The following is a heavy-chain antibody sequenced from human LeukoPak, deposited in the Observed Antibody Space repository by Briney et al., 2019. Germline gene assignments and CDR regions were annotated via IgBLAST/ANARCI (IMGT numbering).Heavy chain of an antibody. CDR2: ISVYTGNT. D-gene: IGHD3-16*01. CDR3: ATGGLARFDY. Sequence: GASVKVSCTASGYTFTTYVVTWVRQAPGQGLDWMGSISVYTGNTNYAQTLQGRVSLTTDTSTSTAYMEVRSLGSDDTAMYYCATGGLARFDYWGQGTLVTVS. V-gene: IGHV1-18*01. CDR1: GYTFTTYV. J-gene: IGHJ4*02.